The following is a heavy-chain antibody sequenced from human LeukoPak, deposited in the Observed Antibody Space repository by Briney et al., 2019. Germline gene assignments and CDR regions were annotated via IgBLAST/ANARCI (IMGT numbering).Heavy chain of an antibody. CDR2: INYSGST. D-gene: IGHD3-10*01. CDR1: SGSISSNSYY. V-gene: IGHV4-39*01. CDR3: ARRAPYGSASYEFDN. J-gene: IGHJ4*02. Sequence: KPSETLSLTCTVSSGSISSNSYYWAWIRQPPGKGLEWIGSINYSGSTYYNPSLKSRVTMAVDTSKNQFSLRLSSVTAADTAGFYRARRAPYGSASYEFDNWGQGTLVTVSS.